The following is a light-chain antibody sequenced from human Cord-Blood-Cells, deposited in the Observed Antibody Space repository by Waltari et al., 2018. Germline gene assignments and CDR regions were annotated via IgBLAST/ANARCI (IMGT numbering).Light chain of an antibody. V-gene: IGLV1-44*01. J-gene: IGLJ3*02. CDR1: SSNIGSNT. CDR3: AAWDDSLNGWV. CDR2: INN. Sequence: QLVLTQPPSASGTPGQSVTISCSGSSSNIGSNTVNWYQHLPGTAPKLLIYINNHRPSGVPDRFAGSKAGTSAALAISGLQAEDEADYYCAAWDDSLNGWVFGGGTKLTVL.